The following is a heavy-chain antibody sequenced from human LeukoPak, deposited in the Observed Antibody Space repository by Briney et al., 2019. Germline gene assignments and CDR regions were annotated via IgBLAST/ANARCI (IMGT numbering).Heavy chain of an antibody. V-gene: IGHV4-34*01. D-gene: IGHD4-17*01. CDR2: INHSGST. CDR1: GGSFSGYY. Sequence: SETLSLTCAVYGGSFSGYYWSWIRQPPGKGLEWIGEINHSGSTNYNPSLNLLVTLSLYTSNTQFSLNLSSVTAADPAVYSCARAATVPPRGVRRGGIDYWGQGTLVTVSS. J-gene: IGHJ4*02. CDR3: ARAATVPPRGVRRGGIDY.